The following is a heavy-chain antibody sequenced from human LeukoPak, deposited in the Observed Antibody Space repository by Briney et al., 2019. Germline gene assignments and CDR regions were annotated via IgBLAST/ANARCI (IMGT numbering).Heavy chain of an antibody. D-gene: IGHD1/OR15-1a*01. CDR1: GFRFSAYA. CDR3: ARDRYQDGITGTYWGY. CDR2: ISSSSSYI. J-gene: IGHJ4*02. Sequence: GGSLRLSCAASGFRFSAYAMNWVRQAPGKGLEWVSSISSSSSYIYYADSVKGRFTISRDNAKNSLYLQMNSLRAEDTAVYYCARDRYQDGITGTYWGYWGQGTLVTVSS. V-gene: IGHV3-21*01.